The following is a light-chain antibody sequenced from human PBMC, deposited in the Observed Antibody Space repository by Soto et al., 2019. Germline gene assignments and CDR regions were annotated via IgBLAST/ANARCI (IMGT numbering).Light chain of an antibody. J-gene: IGKJ4*02. V-gene: IGKV1-39*01. CDR3: QQSYRTLLR. Sequence: DIPMTQSPSSLSASVGDRVTITCRASQSISSYLNWYQQKPGKAPKLLIYAASSLQIGVPSRFSGKRSGADVTLAISSLQPEDFATYCCQQSYRTLLRCGGGPEMEIK. CDR1: QSISSY. CDR2: AAS.